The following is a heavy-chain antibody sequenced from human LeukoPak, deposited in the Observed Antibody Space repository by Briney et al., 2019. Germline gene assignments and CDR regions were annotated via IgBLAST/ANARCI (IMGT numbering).Heavy chain of an antibody. J-gene: IGHJ4*02. Sequence: GSSVKVSCKASGGTFNNHAISWVRQAPGQGLEWMGVIIPISGTANYAQKFQGRVPITADESTSTVYMELSSLTSEDTAVYYCARWAGESSSWYPALFDYWGQGTLVTVSS. V-gene: IGHV1-69*13. CDR1: GGTFNNHA. CDR3: ARWAGESSSWYPALFDY. D-gene: IGHD6-13*01. CDR2: IIPISGTA.